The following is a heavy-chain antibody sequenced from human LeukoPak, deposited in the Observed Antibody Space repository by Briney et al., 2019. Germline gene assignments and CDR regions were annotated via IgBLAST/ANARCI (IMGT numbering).Heavy chain of an antibody. CDR1: GFTFSSHA. CDR3: ARDPGVVAFHYFDY. CDR2: IGGLGGGT. J-gene: IGHJ4*02. Sequence: GGSLRLSCAASGFTFSSHAMGWVRQAPGKGLEWVSGIGGLGGGTYYAGSVKGRFTISRDNSQNTLYLHMNSLRADDTAVYYCARDPGVVAFHYFDYWGQGSLVTVSS. V-gene: IGHV3-23*01. D-gene: IGHD3-3*01.